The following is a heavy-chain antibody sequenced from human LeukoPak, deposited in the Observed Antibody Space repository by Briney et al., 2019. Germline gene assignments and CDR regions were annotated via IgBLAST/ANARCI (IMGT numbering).Heavy chain of an antibody. CDR3: ARVPAGVIGMKDAFDI. V-gene: IGHV3-21*01. Sequence: GGSLRLSCAASGFTFSSYSMNCVRQTPGKGLEWVSSISGSSSYIYYADSVKGRFTISRHNAKNSLYLQMNSLRAEDTAVYYCARVPAGVIGMKDAFDIWGQGTMVTVSS. CDR1: GFTFSSYS. J-gene: IGHJ3*02. D-gene: IGHD3-16*02. CDR2: ISGSSSYI.